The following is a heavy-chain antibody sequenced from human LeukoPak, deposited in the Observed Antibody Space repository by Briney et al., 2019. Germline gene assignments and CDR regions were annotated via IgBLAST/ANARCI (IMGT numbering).Heavy chain of an antibody. V-gene: IGHV3-11*01. CDR1: GFTFSDYY. Sequence: PGGSLRLSCAVSGFTFSDYYMSWIRQAPGKGLEWVSYISSGSTIYYSDSVKGRFTISRDNSKNTLYLQMNSLRAEDTAVYYCAKDSRIVWFGELLYTPVVLDYWGQGTLVTVSS. CDR3: AKDSRIVWFGELLYTPVVLDY. D-gene: IGHD3-10*01. CDR2: ISSGSTI. J-gene: IGHJ4*02.